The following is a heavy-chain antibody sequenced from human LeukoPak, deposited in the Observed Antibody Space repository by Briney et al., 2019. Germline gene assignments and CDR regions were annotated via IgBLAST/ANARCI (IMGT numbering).Heavy chain of an antibody. CDR2: IIPIFGTA. CDR3: ARALVEMATITLDY. D-gene: IGHD5-24*01. CDR1: GGTFSSYA. V-gene: IGHV1-69*13. Sequence: GASVKVSCKASGGTFSSYAISWVRQAPGQGLEWMGGIIPIFGTANYAQKFQGRVTITADESTSTAYMELSSLRSEDTAVYYCARALVEMATITLDYWGQGTLVTVSS. J-gene: IGHJ4*02.